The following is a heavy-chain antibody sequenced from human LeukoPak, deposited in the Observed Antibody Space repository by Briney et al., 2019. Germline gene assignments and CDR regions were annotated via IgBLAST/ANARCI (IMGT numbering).Heavy chain of an antibody. CDR2: INDSGST. J-gene: IGHJ6*03. D-gene: IGHD3-10*01. V-gene: IGHV4-34*01. CDR3: ARRIVLLWFGAANYYYYMDV. CDR1: GGSFSGYY. Sequence: SETLSLTCAVYGGSFSGYYWSWIRQPPGKGLEWIGEINDSGSTNYNPSLKSRVTISVDTSKNQFSLKLSSVTAADTAVYYCARRIVLLWFGAANYYYYMDVWGKGTTVTISS.